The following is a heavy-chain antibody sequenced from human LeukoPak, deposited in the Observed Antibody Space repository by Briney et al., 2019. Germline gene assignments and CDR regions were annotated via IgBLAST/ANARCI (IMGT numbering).Heavy chain of an antibody. Sequence: PGGSLRVSCAASGFTFSNYSMSWVRQAPGKGLEWVSGISGSGGSTYYADSVKGRFTISRDNSKNTLYLQMNSLRAEDTAVYYCARDLGAPWGQGTLVTVSS. CDR3: ARDLGAP. D-gene: IGHD4/OR15-4a*01. V-gene: IGHV3-23*01. J-gene: IGHJ5*02. CDR2: ISGSGGST. CDR1: GFTFSNYS.